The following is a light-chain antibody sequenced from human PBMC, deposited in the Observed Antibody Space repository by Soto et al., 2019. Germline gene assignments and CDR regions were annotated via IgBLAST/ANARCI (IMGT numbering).Light chain of an antibody. CDR3: LQDYNCPRT. CDR1: QGIRND. J-gene: IGKJ1*01. CDR2: AAS. V-gene: IGKV1-6*01. Sequence: AIQMTQSPSSLSASVGDRVTITCRASQGIRNDLGWYQQKPGKAPKLLIYAASSLQSGVPSRFSGSGSGSDFILTISSLQPEDFATYYCLQDYNCPRTFGQGTKVEI.